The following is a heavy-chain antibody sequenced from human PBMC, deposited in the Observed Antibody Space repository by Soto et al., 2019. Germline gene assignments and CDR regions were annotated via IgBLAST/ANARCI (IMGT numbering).Heavy chain of an antibody. CDR1: GYTFTSYG. CDR3: ARDAAVGLFDY. V-gene: IGHV1-18*01. CDR2: INPYNGNT. D-gene: IGHD1-26*01. Sequence: QVQLVQSGAEVKKPGASVKVSCKASGYTFTSYGISWVRQAPGQGLEWMGRINPYNGNTKYAQKLQGRVTMTTATSTSTAYMELRRLRSDDTAVYYCARDAAVGLFDYWGQGTLVTVSS. J-gene: IGHJ4*02.